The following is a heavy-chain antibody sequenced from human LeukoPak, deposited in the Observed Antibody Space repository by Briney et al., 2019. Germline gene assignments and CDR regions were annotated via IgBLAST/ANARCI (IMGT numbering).Heavy chain of an antibody. D-gene: IGHD6-6*01. Sequence: VASVKVSCKASGYTFTGYYMHWVRQAPGQGLEWMGWINPNSGGTNYAQKFQGRVTMTRDTSISTAYMELSRLRSDDTAVYYCAREEVYSSSSCDYWGQGTLVTVSS. CDR2: INPNSGGT. CDR1: GYTFTGYY. CDR3: AREEVYSSSSCDY. V-gene: IGHV1-2*02. J-gene: IGHJ4*02.